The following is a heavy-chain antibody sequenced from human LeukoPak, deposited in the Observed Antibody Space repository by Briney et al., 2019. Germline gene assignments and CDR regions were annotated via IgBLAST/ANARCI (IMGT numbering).Heavy chain of an antibody. CDR2: MNPNSGNT. Sequence: GASVKVSCKDSGYTFTSYDINWVRQATGQGLEWMGWMNPNSGNTGYAQKFQGRVTMTRNTSISTAYMELSSLRSEDTAVYYCARGRYSYGKDYYYYMDVWGKGTTVTVSS. J-gene: IGHJ6*03. CDR1: GYTFTSYD. V-gene: IGHV1-8*01. D-gene: IGHD5-18*01. CDR3: ARGRYSYGKDYYYYMDV.